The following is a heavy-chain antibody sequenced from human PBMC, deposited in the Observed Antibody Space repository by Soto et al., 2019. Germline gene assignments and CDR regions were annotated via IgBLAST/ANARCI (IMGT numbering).Heavy chain of an antibody. CDR1: GFTFSSYG. CDR3: ARDKGSSLDYGDYDYYYYYGMDV. Sequence: GGSLRLSCAASGFTFSSYGMHWVRQAPGKGLEWVAVIWYDGSNKYYADSVKGRFTISRDNSKNTLYLQMNSLRAEDTAVYYCARDKGSSLDYGDYDYYYYYGMDVWGQGTTVTVSS. J-gene: IGHJ6*02. CDR2: IWYDGSNK. V-gene: IGHV3-33*01. D-gene: IGHD4-17*01.